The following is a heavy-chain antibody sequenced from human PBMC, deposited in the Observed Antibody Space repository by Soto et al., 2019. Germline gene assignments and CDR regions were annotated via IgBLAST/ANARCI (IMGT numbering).Heavy chain of an antibody. CDR1: GFTFSSYG. J-gene: IGHJ5*02. CDR3: ARDFGYTWKSHWFDP. CDR2: TWYDGRNN. D-gene: IGHD1-20*01. V-gene: IGHV3-33*01. Sequence: QAQPVESGGGVVQPGRSLRLSCAASGFTFSSYGMHWIRQAPGKGLEWVAFTWYDGRNNYYADSVKGRFTISRDNSNNTLYLQLHSLRAEDTAVYYCARDFGYTWKSHWFDPWGQGTLVTVSS.